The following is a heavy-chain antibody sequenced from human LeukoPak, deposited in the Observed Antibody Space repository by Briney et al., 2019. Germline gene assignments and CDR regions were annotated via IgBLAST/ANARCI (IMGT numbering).Heavy chain of an antibody. Sequence: PGGSLRLSCAASGFTFDDYGMSWVRQAPGKGLQWVSSITSSGDGTYYADSVKGRFTISRDNSKNTLYLQMTSLRAEETAVYYCAKDSKMSYYGSGSHYDYWGQGTLVTVSS. D-gene: IGHD3-10*01. CDR1: GFTFDDYG. J-gene: IGHJ4*02. V-gene: IGHV3-23*01. CDR3: AKDSKMSYYGSGSHYDY. CDR2: ITSSGDGT.